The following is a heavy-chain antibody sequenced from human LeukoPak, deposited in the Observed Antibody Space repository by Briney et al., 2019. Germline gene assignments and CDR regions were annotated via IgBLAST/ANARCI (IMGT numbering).Heavy chain of an antibody. D-gene: IGHD1-26*01. CDR2: IKQDGSEK. V-gene: IGHV3-7*01. J-gene: IGHJ3*02. CDR1: GFTFSSYW. CDR3: ARDVYSGSYPVFGAFDI. Sequence: PGGSLRLSCAASGFTFSSYWMSWVRQAPGKGLEWVANIKQDGSEKYYVDSVKGRFTISRDNAKNSLYLQMNSLRAEDTAVYYCARDVYSGSYPVFGAFDIWGQGTMVTVSS.